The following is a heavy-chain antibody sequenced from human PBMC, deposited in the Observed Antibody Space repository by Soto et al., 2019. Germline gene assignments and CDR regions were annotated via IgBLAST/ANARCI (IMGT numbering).Heavy chain of an antibody. Sequence: ASVKVSCKASGYTFTASYMHWVRQAPGQGLEWMGIIDPSGGSTSYSQKFQGRVTMTRDTSTSTVYMELNSLRSEDTAVFYCARDSGHYYRSDAFDKWGQGTMVTVSS. CDR1: GYTFTASY. CDR2: IDPSGGST. V-gene: IGHV1-46*01. CDR3: ARDSGHYYRSDAFDK. D-gene: IGHD1-26*01. J-gene: IGHJ3*02.